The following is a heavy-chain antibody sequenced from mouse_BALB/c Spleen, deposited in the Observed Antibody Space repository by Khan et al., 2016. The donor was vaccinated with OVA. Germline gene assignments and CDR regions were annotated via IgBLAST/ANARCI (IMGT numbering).Heavy chain of an antibody. CDR2: INTYTGEP. Sequence: IQLVQSGPELKKPGETVKISCKASGHTFTKFGMNWVKQAPGKGLKWMGWINTYTGEPTYADDFHGRFAFSLETSASTAYLQINNLKNEDKATXFSASPPYFSYVLDNWGQGTSVTVSP. V-gene: IGHV9-1*02. D-gene: IGHD2-10*01. CDR3: ASPPYFSYVLDN. CDR1: GHTFTKFG. J-gene: IGHJ4*01.